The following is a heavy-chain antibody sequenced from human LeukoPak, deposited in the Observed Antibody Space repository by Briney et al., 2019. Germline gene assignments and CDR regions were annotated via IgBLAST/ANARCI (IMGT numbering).Heavy chain of an antibody. CDR3: ARYSVVHIGGTDYGGNWFDP. D-gene: IGHD4-23*01. J-gene: IGHJ5*02. V-gene: IGHV5-51*01. CDR2: IYPGDSDT. CDR1: GYSFTSYW. Sequence: GESLKISCKGSGYSFTSYWIGWVRQMPGKGLEWMGIIYPGDSDTRYSPSFQGQVTISADKSISTAYLQWSSLKASDTAMYYCARYSVVHIGGTDYGGNWFDPWGQGTLVTVSS.